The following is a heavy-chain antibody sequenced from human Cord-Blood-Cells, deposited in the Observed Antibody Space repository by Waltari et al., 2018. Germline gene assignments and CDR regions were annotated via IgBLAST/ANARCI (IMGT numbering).Heavy chain of an antibody. Sequence: QVQLVQSGAEVKKPGSSVKVSCKASGGTFSSYAISWVRQAPGQGLEWMGGIIPILGIANDAQKFQGRVTITADKSTSTAYMELSSLRSEDTAVYYCARARYNWNDGFDYWGQGTLVTVSS. CDR2: IIPILGIA. J-gene: IGHJ4*02. V-gene: IGHV1-69*10. CDR3: ARARYNWNDGFDY. CDR1: GGTFSSYA. D-gene: IGHD1-1*01.